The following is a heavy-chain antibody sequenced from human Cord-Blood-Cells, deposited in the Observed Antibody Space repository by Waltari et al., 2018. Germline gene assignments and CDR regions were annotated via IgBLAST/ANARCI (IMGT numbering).Heavy chain of an antibody. CDR1: GGSFSGYY. V-gene: IGHV4-34*01. CDR3: ASLALYGSGSYYNGDAFDI. CDR2: INHSGST. Sequence: QVQLQQCGAGLLKPSETLSLPCAVYGGSFSGYYWSWLRQPPGTGLEWIGEINHSGSTNYNPSLKSRVTISVDTSKNQFSLKLSSVTAADTAVYYCASLALYGSGSYYNGDAFDIWGQGTMVTVSS. J-gene: IGHJ3*02. D-gene: IGHD3-10*01.